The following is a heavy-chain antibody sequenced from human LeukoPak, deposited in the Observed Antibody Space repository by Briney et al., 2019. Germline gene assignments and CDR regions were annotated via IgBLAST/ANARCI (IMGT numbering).Heavy chain of an antibody. D-gene: IGHD1-1*01. V-gene: IGHV3-72*01. CDR3: ARIYNFAFDT. Sequence: GGSLRLSCAASGFTFSDHYMDWVRQAPGKGLEWVGRSRHKAKKYSTEYAESVKGRFTVSRDDSKNSLYLQMNSLKTEDTAVYYCARIYNFAFDTWGQGTVVTVSS. J-gene: IGHJ3*02. CDR1: GFTFSDHY. CDR2: SRHKAKKYST.